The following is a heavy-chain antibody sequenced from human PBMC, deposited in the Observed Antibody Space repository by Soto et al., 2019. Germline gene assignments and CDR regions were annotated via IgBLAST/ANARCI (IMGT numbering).Heavy chain of an antibody. CDR1: GYTFTSYA. J-gene: IGHJ4*02. Sequence: ASVKVSCKASGYTFTSYAMHWVRQAPGQRLEWTGWINAGNGNTKYSQKFQGRVTITRDTSASTAYMELSSLRSEDTAVYYCARDSLEYSSSSYYFDYWGQGTLVTVSS. D-gene: IGHD6-6*01. CDR2: INAGNGNT. CDR3: ARDSLEYSSSSYYFDY. V-gene: IGHV1-3*01.